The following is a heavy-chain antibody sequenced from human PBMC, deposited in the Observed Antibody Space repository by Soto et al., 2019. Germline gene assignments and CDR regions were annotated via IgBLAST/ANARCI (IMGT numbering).Heavy chain of an antibody. CDR1: GYAFSNSA. Sequence: QDQLIQSGGDVKKPGASVRVSCKASGYAFSNSAISWVRQAPGQGLEWMGWWRVSDGNTKYAQKFKDRATMTRDTSTSTADMDLRSLRSDDTAVYYCARDAANWNDGTDDYFYGMDVWGQGTAVTVS. D-gene: IGHD1-1*01. CDR3: ARDAANWNDGTDDYFYGMDV. J-gene: IGHJ6*02. V-gene: IGHV1-18*04. CDR2: WRVSDGNT.